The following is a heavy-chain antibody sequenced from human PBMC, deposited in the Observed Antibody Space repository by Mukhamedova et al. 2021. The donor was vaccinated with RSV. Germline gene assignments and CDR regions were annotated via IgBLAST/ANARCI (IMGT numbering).Heavy chain of an antibody. CDR3: ATDHGGIVDASGSAFDL. D-gene: IGHD2-8*01. J-gene: IGHJ3*01. V-gene: IGHV3-15*01. Sequence: GRFTISRDDSKNTLYLQMNSLTTEDTAVYFCATDHGGIVDASGSAFDLWGQGTLVTVSS.